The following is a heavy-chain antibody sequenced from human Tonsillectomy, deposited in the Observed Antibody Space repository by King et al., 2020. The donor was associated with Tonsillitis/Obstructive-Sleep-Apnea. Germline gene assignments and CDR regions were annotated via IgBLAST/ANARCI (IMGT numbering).Heavy chain of an antibody. Sequence: VQLQESGGGQVKPGGSLRLSCAASGFTFSSYSMNWVRQAPGKGLEWVSSISSSSSYIYQADSVKGRFTISRDNAKNSLYQQMNSLRAEDTAVYYCARGDTMVNNWFDPWGQGTLVTVSS. D-gene: IGHD3-10*01. CDR2: ISSSSSYI. CDR1: GFTFSSYS. J-gene: IGHJ5*02. V-gene: IGHV3-21*01. CDR3: ARGDTMVNNWFDP.